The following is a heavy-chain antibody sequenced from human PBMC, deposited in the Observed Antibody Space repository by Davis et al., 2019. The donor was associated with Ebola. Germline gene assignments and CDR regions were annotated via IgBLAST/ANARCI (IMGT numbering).Heavy chain of an antibody. CDR3: ARKDFGDYAYNDY. D-gene: IGHD4-17*01. V-gene: IGHV3-21*01. J-gene: IGHJ4*02. Sequence: GESLKISCAASGFTFKSFDMNWVRQSPGGGLEWVSSIKSDSSFIHYAASVRGRFTVSRDNAKNSLFLQMTSLRVEDTAVYYCARKDFGDYAYNDYWGQGTLVTVSS. CDR2: IKSDSSFI. CDR1: GFTFKSFD.